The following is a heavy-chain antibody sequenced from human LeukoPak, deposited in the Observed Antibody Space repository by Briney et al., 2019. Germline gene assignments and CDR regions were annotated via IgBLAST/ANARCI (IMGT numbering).Heavy chain of an antibody. Sequence: PGESLRLSCAASGFTFSTYWLHWVRQAPAKGLVWVSRISDDGSTTNYADSVKGRFTISRDNAKNTLYLQMNSLRPEDTAVYYCARDYGDYRRAFDIWGLGTMVTVSS. CDR2: ISDDGSTT. D-gene: IGHD4-17*01. CDR3: ARDYGDYRRAFDI. V-gene: IGHV3-74*01. CDR1: GFTFSTYW. J-gene: IGHJ3*02.